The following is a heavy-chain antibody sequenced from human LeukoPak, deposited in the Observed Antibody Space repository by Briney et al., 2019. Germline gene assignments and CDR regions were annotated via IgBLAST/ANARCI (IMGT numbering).Heavy chain of an antibody. CDR1: GFTFSSSA. CDR3: ARDGPNFEFDP. CDR2: ISSNGGST. Sequence: PGGSLRLSCAASGFTFSSSAMHWVRQPPGKGLEYDSAISSNGGSTYYANSVKGRFTISRDNSKNTLYLQMGSLRAEDMAVYYCARDGPNFEFDPWGQGTLVTVSS. D-gene: IGHD5-24*01. J-gene: IGHJ5*02. V-gene: IGHV3-64*01.